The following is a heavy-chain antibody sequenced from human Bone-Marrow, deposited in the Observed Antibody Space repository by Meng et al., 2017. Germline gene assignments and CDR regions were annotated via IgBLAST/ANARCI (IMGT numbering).Heavy chain of an antibody. V-gene: IGHV4-34*01. CDR3: ARGPTTMAHDFDY. CDR2: INHSGST. Sequence: QVHLQQWGAGRLNPSGTLSLTCAVYVGSFIGYYWSWIRQPPGKGLEWIGEINHSGSTNYNPSLKSRVTISVDTSKNQFSLKLSSVTAADSAVYYCARGPTTMAHDFDYWGQGTLVTVSS. D-gene: IGHD4-11*01. CDR1: VGSFIGYY. J-gene: IGHJ4*02.